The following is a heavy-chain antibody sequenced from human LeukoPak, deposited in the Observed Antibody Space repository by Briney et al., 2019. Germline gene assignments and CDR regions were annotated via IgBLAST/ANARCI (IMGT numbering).Heavy chain of an antibody. V-gene: IGHV1-69*04. J-gene: IGHJ4*02. Sequence: GASVKVSCKASGGTFSSYAISWVRQAPGQGLEWMGRIIPILGIANYAQKFQGRVTITADKSTSTANMELSSLRSEDTAVYYCARGRYFDWLLHFDYWGQGTLVTVSS. CDR1: GGTFSSYA. CDR3: ARGRYFDWLLHFDY. CDR2: IIPILGIA. D-gene: IGHD3-9*01.